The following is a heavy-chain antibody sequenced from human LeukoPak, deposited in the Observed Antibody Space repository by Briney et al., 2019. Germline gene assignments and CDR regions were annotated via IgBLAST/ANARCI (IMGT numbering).Heavy chain of an antibody. Sequence: GGSLRLSCAASGFTFSSYAMSWVRQGPGKGLEWVSGISGSGDSTYYAESVKGRFTISRDNSRNTLYLQMNSLRDEDTAVFFCAKERIAAATTVPLGFWGQGTLVTVSS. CDR2: ISGSGDST. D-gene: IGHD6-25*01. V-gene: IGHV3-23*01. CDR1: GFTFSSYA. CDR3: AKERIAAATTVPLGF. J-gene: IGHJ4*02.